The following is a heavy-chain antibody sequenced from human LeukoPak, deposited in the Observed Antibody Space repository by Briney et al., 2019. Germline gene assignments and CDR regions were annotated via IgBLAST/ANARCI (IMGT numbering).Heavy chain of an antibody. CDR2: INHSGST. CDR1: GGSFSGYY. D-gene: IGHD3-22*01. J-gene: IGHJ4*02. Sequence: PSETPSLTCAVYGGSFSGYYWSSIRQPPGKGLEWIGAINHSGSTNYNPSLKSRVTISVDTSKNQFSLKLSSVTAADTAVYYCASMKSDSYYYDSSGYSAQFDYWSQGTLVTVSS. V-gene: IGHV4-34*01. CDR3: ASMKSDSYYYDSSGYSAQFDY.